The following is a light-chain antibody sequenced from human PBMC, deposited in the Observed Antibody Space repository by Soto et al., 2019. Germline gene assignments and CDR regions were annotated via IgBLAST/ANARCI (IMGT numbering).Light chain of an antibody. Sequence: QSVLTQPASVSGSPGQSTTTSCTGTSSDVGGYNEVSWYQQRPGKAPKLMIYDVSNRPSGVSNRFSGSKSGNTASLTISGLQAEDEAYYYCSSHAAGSTLIFGGGTKLTVL. CDR1: SSDVGGYNE. V-gene: IGLV2-14*03. CDR3: SSHAAGSTLI. CDR2: DVS. J-gene: IGLJ2*01.